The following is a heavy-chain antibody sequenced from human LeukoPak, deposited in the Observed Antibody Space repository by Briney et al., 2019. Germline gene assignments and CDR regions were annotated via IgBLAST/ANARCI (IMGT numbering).Heavy chain of an antibody. CDR1: GYTFTSYD. V-gene: IGHV1-46*01. CDR3: ARDRDYRYYYYYMDV. CDR2: INPSGGST. J-gene: IGHJ6*03. D-gene: IGHD3-10*01. Sequence: ASVKVSCKASGYTFTSYDINWVRQAPGQGLEWMGIINPSGGSTSYAQKFQGRVTMTRDMSTSTVYMELSSLRSEDTAVYYCARDRDYRYYYYYMDVWGKGTTVTISS.